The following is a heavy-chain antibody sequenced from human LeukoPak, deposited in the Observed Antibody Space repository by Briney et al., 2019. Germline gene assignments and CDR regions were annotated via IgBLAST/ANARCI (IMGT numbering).Heavy chain of an antibody. Sequence: GGSLRLSCAASGFTFSNAWMSWVRQAPGKGLEWVGRIKSKTDGGTTDYAAPVKGRFIISRDDSKNTLYLQMNSLKTEDTAVYYCTTSYYYGSGSYYNGWGQGTLVTVSS. D-gene: IGHD3-10*01. V-gene: IGHV3-15*01. CDR1: GFTFSNAW. CDR2: IKSKTDGGTT. J-gene: IGHJ4*02. CDR3: TTSYYYGSGSYYNG.